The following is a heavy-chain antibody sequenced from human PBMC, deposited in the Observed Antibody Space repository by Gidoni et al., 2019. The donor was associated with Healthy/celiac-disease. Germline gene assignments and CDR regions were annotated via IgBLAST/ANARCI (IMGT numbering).Heavy chain of an antibody. J-gene: IGHJ4*02. V-gene: IGHV4-4*07. CDR1: GGSISSYY. Sequence: QVQLQESGPGLVKPSETLSLTCTVSGGSISSYYWNWIRQPAGKGLEWIGRIYTSGSTNYNPSLKSRVTMSVDTSKNQFSLKLSSVTAADTAVYYCARDARGCSSTSCYFDYWGQGTLVTVSS. D-gene: IGHD2-2*01. CDR2: IYTSGST. CDR3: ARDARGCSSTSCYFDY.